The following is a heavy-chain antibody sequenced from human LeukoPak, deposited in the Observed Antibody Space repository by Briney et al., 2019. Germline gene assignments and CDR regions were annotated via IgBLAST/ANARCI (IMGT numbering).Heavy chain of an antibody. V-gene: IGHV1-18*01. CDR1: GYTFTSYG. J-gene: IGHJ4*02. D-gene: IGHD2-2*02. Sequence: ASVKVSCKASGYTFTSYGISWVRQAPGQGLEWMGWISAYNGNTNYAQKLQGRVTMTTDTSTSTAYMELRSLGSGDTAVYYCARGTYRGYCSSTSCYNNYWGQGTLVTVSS. CDR3: ARGTYRGYCSSTSCYNNY. CDR2: ISAYNGNT.